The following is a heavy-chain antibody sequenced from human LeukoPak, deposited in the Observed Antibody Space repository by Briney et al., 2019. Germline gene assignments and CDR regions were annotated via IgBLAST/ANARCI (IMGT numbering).Heavy chain of an antibody. CDR1: GFTFSSYA. Sequence: GGSLRLSCAASGFTFSSYAMSWVRQAPGKGLEWVSAISGSGGSTYYADSVKGRFTISRDNSKNTLYLQMNSLRAEDTAVYFCARAYNWNYFDYWGQGTLVTVSS. V-gene: IGHV3-23*01. D-gene: IGHD1-20*01. CDR3: ARAYNWNYFDY. CDR2: ISGSGGST. J-gene: IGHJ4*02.